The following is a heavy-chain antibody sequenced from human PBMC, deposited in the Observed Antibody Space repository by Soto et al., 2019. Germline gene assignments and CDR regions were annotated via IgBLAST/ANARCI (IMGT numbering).Heavy chain of an antibody. D-gene: IGHD4-17*01. CDR1: GDSVSSNSAA. Sequence: KQSQTLSLTCAISGDSVSSNSAAWNWIRQSPSRGLEWLGRTYYRSKWYNDYAVSVKSRITINPDTSKNQFSLQLNSVTPEDTAVYYCARVGSAVTTTPSYYYYYGMDVWGQGTTVTVSS. J-gene: IGHJ6*02. CDR3: ARVGSAVTTTPSYYYYYGMDV. CDR2: TYYRSKWYN. V-gene: IGHV6-1*01.